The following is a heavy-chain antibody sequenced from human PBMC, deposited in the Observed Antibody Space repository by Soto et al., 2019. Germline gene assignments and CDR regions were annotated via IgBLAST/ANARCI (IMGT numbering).Heavy chain of an antibody. D-gene: IGHD2-15*01. V-gene: IGHV1-8*02. J-gene: IGHJ4*02. CDR3: LLGYCSGGSCSLTHPLDY. Sequence: ASVKVSWKASGYTFTSYGISWVRQAPGQGLEWMGWMNPNSDNTGYAQKFQGRVTMTRNTSISTAYMELSSLRSEDTAVYYCLLGYCSGGSCSLTHPLDYWGQGTLVTVS. CDR2: MNPNSDNT. CDR1: GYTFTSYG.